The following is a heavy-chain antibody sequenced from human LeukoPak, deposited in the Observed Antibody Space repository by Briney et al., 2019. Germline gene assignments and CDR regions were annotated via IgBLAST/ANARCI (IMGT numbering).Heavy chain of an antibody. CDR1: GFTVSSNY. J-gene: IGHJ4*02. D-gene: IGHD5-18*01. Sequence: PGGSLRLSCAASGFTVSSNYMSWVRQAPGKGLEWVSVIYSGGSTYYAGSVKGRFTISRDNAKNSLYLQMNSLRAEDTAVYYCARGGIQLWLPLDYWGQGTLVTVSS. V-gene: IGHV3-53*01. CDR2: IYSGGST. CDR3: ARGGIQLWLPLDY.